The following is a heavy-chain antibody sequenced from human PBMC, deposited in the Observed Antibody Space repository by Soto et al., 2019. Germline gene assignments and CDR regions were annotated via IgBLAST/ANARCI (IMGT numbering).Heavy chain of an antibody. J-gene: IGHJ5*02. CDR2: INHSGST. CDR3: ARGRYSSSRRWFDP. CDR1: GGSFSGYY. V-gene: IGHV4-34*01. Sequence: SETLSLTCAGYGGSFSGYYWSWIRQPPGKGLEWIGEINHSGSTNYNPSLKSRVTISVDTSKNQFSLKLSSVTAADTAVYYCARGRYSSSRRWFDPWGQGTLVTVSS. D-gene: IGHD6-13*01.